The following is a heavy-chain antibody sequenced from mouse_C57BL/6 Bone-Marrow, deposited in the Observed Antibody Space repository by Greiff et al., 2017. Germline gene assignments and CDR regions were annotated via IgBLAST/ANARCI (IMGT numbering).Heavy chain of an antibody. CDR1: GFTFSDYY. Sequence: EVMLVESGEGLVQPGGSLKLSCAASGFTFSDYYMYWVRQTPEKRLEWVAYISNGGGSTYYPDTVKGRFTISRDNAKNTLYLQMSRLKSEDTAMYYCARRLITTVVATDYAMDYWGQGTSVTVSS. CDR2: ISNGGGST. J-gene: IGHJ4*01. D-gene: IGHD1-1*01. CDR3: ARRLITTVVATDYAMDY. V-gene: IGHV5-12*01.